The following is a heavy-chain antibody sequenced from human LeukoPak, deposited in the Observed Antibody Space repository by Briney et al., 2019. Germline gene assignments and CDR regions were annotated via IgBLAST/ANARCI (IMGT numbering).Heavy chain of an antibody. CDR2: ISYDGSNK. V-gene: IGHV3-30*04. CDR1: GFTFSSYA. CDR3: AKVGGIVVVPAAMRRSGFDY. D-gene: IGHD2-2*01. J-gene: IGHJ4*02. Sequence: GGSLRLSCAASGFTFSSYAMHWVRQAPGKGLEWVAVISYDGSNKYYADSVKGRFTISRDNSKNTLYLQMNSLRAEDTAVYYCAKVGGIVVVPAAMRRSGFDYWGQGTLVTVSS.